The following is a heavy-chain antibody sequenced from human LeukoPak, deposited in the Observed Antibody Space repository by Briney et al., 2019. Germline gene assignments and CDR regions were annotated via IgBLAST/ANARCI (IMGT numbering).Heavy chain of an antibody. CDR1: GGSISDRSYY. CDR2: IYYSGSA. Sequence: PSETLPLTCNVSGGSISDRSYYWGWIRQPPGKGLEWIGSIYYSGSAYYNPSLKSRVTISVDTSKNHFSLKLNSVTAADTAVYYCARRLHLVRGAFDPWGQGTLVAVSS. V-gene: IGHV4-39*07. D-gene: IGHD3-10*01. J-gene: IGHJ5*02. CDR3: ARRLHLVRGAFDP.